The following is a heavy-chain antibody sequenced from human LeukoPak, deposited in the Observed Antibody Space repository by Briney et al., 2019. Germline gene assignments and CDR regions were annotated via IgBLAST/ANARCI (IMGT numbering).Heavy chain of an antibody. J-gene: IGHJ4*02. CDR3: ARGGIVVVPAETHYFDY. CDR2: ISAYNGNT. Sequence: ASVKVSCKASGYTFTSYGISWVRQAPGQGLEWMGWISAYNGNTNSAQKLQGRVTMTTDTSTSTAYMELRSLRSDDTAVYYCARGGIVVVPAETHYFDYWGQGTLVTVSS. D-gene: IGHD2-2*01. V-gene: IGHV1-18*01. CDR1: GYTFTSYG.